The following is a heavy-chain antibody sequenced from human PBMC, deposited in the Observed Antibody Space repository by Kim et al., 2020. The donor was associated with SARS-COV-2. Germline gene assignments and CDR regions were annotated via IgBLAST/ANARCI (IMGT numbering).Heavy chain of an antibody. CDR3: ARDPSKQLLALLFDY. J-gene: IGHJ4*02. V-gene: IGHV3-30*07. Sequence: DSVKGRVTLSRDNSKNTLDLQMDSLRAEDTAVYYCARDPSKQLLALLFDYCGQGTLLTVSS. D-gene: IGHD2-8*02.